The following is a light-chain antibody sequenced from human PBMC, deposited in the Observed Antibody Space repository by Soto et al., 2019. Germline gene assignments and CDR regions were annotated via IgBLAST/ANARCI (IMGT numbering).Light chain of an antibody. V-gene: IGKV3D-15*01. J-gene: IGKJ4*01. Sequence: EIVMTQSPATLSVSPGERSTLSCRASQSVNICLAWYQQKPGQAPRLLIFGASSRATGIPARFSGSGSGTEFNLTISSLQSEDFAVYFCQQYDDWLRLTFGGGTKVDI. CDR2: GAS. CDR3: QQYDDWLRLT. CDR1: QSVNIC.